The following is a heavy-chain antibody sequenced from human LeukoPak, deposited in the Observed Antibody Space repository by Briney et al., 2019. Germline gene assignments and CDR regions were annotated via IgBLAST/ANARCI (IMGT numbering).Heavy chain of an antibody. V-gene: IGHV4-38-2*02. Sequence: PSETLSLTCTVSGYSISSGYYWGWIRQPPGKGLEWIGSIYHSGSTYYNPSLKSRVTISVDTSKNQFSLKLSSVTAADTAVYYCARDRGPAAAIFDYWGQGTLVTVSS. D-gene: IGHD2-2*01. J-gene: IGHJ4*02. CDR3: ARDRGPAAAIFDY. CDR1: GYSISSGYY. CDR2: IYHSGST.